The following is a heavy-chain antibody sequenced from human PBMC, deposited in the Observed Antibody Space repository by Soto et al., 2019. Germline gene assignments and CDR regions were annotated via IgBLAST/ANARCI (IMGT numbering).Heavy chain of an antibody. CDR2: IIPMFGTP. J-gene: IGHJ4*02. V-gene: IGHV1-69*13. CDR3: ATHFAPHPYFDY. Sequence: GASVKVSCKASGVTFNRQDMRWVRQAPGQGLEWMGGIIPMFGTPHYAEKFQDRVTITADESTGTAYLELSSLTSEDTAVFYCATHFAPHPYFDYWGQGTRVTVSS. D-gene: IGHD3-3*02. CDR1: GVTFNRQD.